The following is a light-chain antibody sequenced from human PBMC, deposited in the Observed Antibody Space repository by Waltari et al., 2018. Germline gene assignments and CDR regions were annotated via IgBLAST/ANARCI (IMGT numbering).Light chain of an antibody. CDR2: DVT. J-gene: IGLJ2*01. V-gene: IGLV2-11*01. CDR1: SIDDGAYTY. CDR3: CSNVGSSVF. Sequence: QSALPHPHSVSGSPGQSVTISCTGTSIDDGAYTYVSWYQQHPDKTPRLTIYDVTKRPSGVPDRFSGSKSGNTASLTLSGLQAEDEADYYCCSNVGSSVFFGGGTKLTVL.